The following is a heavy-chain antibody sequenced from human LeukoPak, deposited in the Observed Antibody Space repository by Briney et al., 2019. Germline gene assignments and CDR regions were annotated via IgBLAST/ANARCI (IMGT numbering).Heavy chain of an antibody. Sequence: ASVKVSCKASGYTFTSYGISWVRQAPGQGLEWMGWISAYNGNTNYALKLQGRVTMTTDTSTSTAYMELRSLRSDDTAVYYCARRRGSYRSDAFDIWGQGTMVTVSS. D-gene: IGHD3-16*02. CDR3: ARRRGSYRSDAFDI. V-gene: IGHV1-18*01. CDR1: GYTFTSYG. J-gene: IGHJ3*02. CDR2: ISAYNGNT.